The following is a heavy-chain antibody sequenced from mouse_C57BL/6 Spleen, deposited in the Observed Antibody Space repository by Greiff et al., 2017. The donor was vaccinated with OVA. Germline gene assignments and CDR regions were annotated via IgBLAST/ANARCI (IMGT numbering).Heavy chain of an antibody. CDR1: GYTFTGYW. CDR2: ILPGSGST. Sequence: QVQLQQSGAELMKPGASVKLSCKATGYTFTGYWIEWVKQRPGPGLEWIGEILPGSGSTNYNETFTGKATFTADTSSNTAYMQLSSLTTEDSAIYYCARTIYYDYDGDAMDYWGQGTSVTVSS. D-gene: IGHD2-4*01. J-gene: IGHJ4*01. V-gene: IGHV1-9*01. CDR3: ARTIYYDYDGDAMDY.